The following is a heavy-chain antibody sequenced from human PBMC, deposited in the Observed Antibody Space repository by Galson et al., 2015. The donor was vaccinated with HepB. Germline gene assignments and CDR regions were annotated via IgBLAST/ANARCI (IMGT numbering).Heavy chain of an antibody. CDR2: ISAYNGDI. V-gene: IGHV1-18*01. D-gene: IGHD3-9*01. J-gene: IGHJ4*02. Sequence: SVKVSCKASGYTFKSYGISWVRQAPGQGLEWLGWISAYNGDIKYAQKVQGRVTMTTDTSTNTAYMELRSLTSDDTAVYYCARAGTYDLLTGFSTTSFPEFWGQGSLVSVSA. CDR3: ARAGTYDLLTGFSTTSFPEF. CDR1: GYTFKSYG.